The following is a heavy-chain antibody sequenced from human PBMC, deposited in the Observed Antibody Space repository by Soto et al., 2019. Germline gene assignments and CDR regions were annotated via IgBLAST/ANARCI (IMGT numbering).Heavy chain of an antibody. CDR2: TYYRSKWYN. CDR1: GDSVSSNSAA. J-gene: IGHJ6*02. D-gene: IGHD6-13*01. CDR3: ARVAGIAAADYYYYYGMDV. V-gene: IGHV6-1*01. Sequence: SQTLSLTCAISGDSVSSNSAAWNWIRQSPSRGLEWLGRTYYRSKWYNDYAVSVKSRITINPDTSKNQFSQQLNSVTPEDTAVYYCARVAGIAAADYYYYYGMDVWGQGTTVTVSS.